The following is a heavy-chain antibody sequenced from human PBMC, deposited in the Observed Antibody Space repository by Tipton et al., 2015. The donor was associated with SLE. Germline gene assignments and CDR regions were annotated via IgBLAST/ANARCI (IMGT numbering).Heavy chain of an antibody. CDR1: GFTFSSYA. Sequence: GSLRLSCAASGFTFSSYAMHWVRQAPGKGLEWVSAISGSGGSTYYADSVKGRFTISRDNSKSTLYLQMNSLRIEDTAVYYCARDGSRSSGPDFDFWGQGTRVTVSS. CDR2: ISGSGGST. CDR3: ARDGSRSSGPDFDF. D-gene: IGHD6-19*01. J-gene: IGHJ4*02. V-gene: IGHV3-23*01.